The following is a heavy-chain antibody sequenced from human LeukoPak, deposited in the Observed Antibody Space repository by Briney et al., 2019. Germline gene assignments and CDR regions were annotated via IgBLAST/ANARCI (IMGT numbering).Heavy chain of an antibody. V-gene: IGHV3-53*04. J-gene: IGHJ4*02. D-gene: IGHD3-10*01. Sequence: PGGSLRLSRAASGFTVGNNYMSWVRQAPGKGLEWVSFLYSGGSTYYADSVKGRFTVSRHNSRNTVFLEMNSLRPEDTAVYYCARTKFGGSPYFDYWGQGTLVTVSS. CDR1: GFTVGNNY. CDR2: LYSGGST. CDR3: ARTKFGGSPYFDY.